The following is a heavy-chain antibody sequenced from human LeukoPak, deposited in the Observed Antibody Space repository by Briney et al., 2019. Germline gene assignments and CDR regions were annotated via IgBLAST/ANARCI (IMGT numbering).Heavy chain of an antibody. CDR2: INSDTAVT. CDR1: GYTFTGYY. CDR3: ARGVVVTAMPYYYYYMDV. Sequence: ASVKVSCKASGYTFTGYYMHWVRQAPGQGLEWMGWINSDTAVTNYAQNFQGRVTLTRDTSISTTYLELSSLRSDDTAVYYCARGVVVTAMPYYYYYMDVWGKGTTVTISS. V-gene: IGHV1-2*02. J-gene: IGHJ6*03. D-gene: IGHD2-21*02.